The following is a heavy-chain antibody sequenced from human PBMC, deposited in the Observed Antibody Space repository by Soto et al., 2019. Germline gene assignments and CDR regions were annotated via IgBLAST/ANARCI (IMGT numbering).Heavy chain of an antibody. CDR2: ISSSSSTI. Sequence: HPGGSLRLSCAASGFTFSSYSMNWVRQAPGKGLEWVSYISSSSSTIYYADSVKGRFTISRDNAKNSLYLQMNSLRDEDTAVYYCAREGLGYSYGYYYGMDVWGQGTTVTVSS. CDR3: AREGLGYSYGYYYGMDV. CDR1: GFTFSSYS. V-gene: IGHV3-48*02. J-gene: IGHJ6*02. D-gene: IGHD5-18*01.